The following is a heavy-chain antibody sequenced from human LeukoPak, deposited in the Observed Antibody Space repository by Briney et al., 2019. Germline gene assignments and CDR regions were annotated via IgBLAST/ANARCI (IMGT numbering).Heavy chain of an antibody. J-gene: IGHJ2*01. Sequence: GGSLRLSCAASAFTFSSYSMNWVRQAPGKGLEWVSYISSCSSTIYYADSVKGRFTISRDNAKNSLYLQMNSLRAEDTAVYYCARGSGQTTVVTPEMGWYFDLWGRGTLVTVSS. CDR3: ARGSGQTTVVTPEMGWYFDL. D-gene: IGHD4-23*01. V-gene: IGHV3-48*01. CDR2: ISSCSSTI. CDR1: AFTFSSYS.